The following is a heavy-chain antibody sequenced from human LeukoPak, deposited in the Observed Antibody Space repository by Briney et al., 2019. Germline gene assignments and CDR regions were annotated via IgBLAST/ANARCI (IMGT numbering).Heavy chain of an antibody. J-gene: IGHJ4*02. D-gene: IGHD5-24*01. Sequence: GGSLRLSCAASGFTLSSYAMHWVRQAPGKGLEWVAVISYDGSNKYYADSVKGRFTISRDNSKNTLYLQMNSLRAEDTAVYYCARVVRRDGYNFFDYWGQGTLVTVSS. CDR1: GFTLSSYA. CDR2: ISYDGSNK. CDR3: ARVVRRDGYNFFDY. V-gene: IGHV3-30*01.